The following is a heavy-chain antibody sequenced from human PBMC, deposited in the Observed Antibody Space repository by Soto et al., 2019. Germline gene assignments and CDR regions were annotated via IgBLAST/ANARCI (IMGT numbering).Heavy chain of an antibody. V-gene: IGHV1-69*13. J-gene: IGHJ6*02. CDR1: GGTFSSYA. CDR3: ASLYSSSIYYYYGMDV. Sequence: SVKVSCKASGGTFSSYAISWVRQAPGQGLEWMGWIIPIFGTANYAQKFQGRVTITADESTSTAYMELSSLRSEDTAVYYCASLYSSSIYYYYGMDVWGQGTTVTVSS. CDR2: IIPIFGTA. D-gene: IGHD6-6*01.